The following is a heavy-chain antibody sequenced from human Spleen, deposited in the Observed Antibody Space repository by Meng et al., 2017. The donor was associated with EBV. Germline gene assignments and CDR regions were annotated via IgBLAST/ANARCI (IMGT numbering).Heavy chain of an antibody. CDR1: GGSISSSKW. J-gene: IGHJ4*02. Sequence: QVQLQESGPGLAKPSGTLSLTCGVSGGSISSSKWWSWVRQPPGKGLEWIGEIHHSGSTNFNPSLKSRVTISVDKSKNQFSLKLSSVTAADTAVYYCVTTYGDDSHYFDYWGQGTLVTVSS. V-gene: IGHV4-4*02. CDR3: VTTYGDDSHYFDY. CDR2: IHHSGST. D-gene: IGHD4-17*01.